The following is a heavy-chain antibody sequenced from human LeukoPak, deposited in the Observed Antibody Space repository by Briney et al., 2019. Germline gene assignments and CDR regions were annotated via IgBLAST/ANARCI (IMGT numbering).Heavy chain of an antibody. CDR2: ISGSGGST. V-gene: IGHV3-23*01. J-gene: IGHJ4*02. D-gene: IGHD6-19*01. CDR3: AKAKYSSGWYYFDY. Sequence: PGGSLRLSCAASGFTFSTYAMTWVRQAPGKGLECVSGISGSGGSTYYADSVKGRFTISRDNSKNTLCLQMNSLRAEDTAVYYCAKAKYSSGWYYFDYWGQGALVTVSS. CDR1: GFTFSTYA.